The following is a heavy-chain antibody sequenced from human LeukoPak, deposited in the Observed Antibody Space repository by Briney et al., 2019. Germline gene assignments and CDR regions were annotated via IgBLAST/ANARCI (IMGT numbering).Heavy chain of an antibody. CDR2: IKQDGSEK. CDR1: GLTFSTYW. V-gene: IGHV3-7*01. CDR3: ARNARGPGDF. J-gene: IGHJ4*02. Sequence: GGSLRLSCAASGLTFSTYWMNWVRQAPGKGLEWVANIKQDGSEKYYVDSVKGRFTISRDNAKKLVYLQMNSLRAEDTAIYYCARNARGPGDFWGQGTVATVSS. D-gene: IGHD2-2*01.